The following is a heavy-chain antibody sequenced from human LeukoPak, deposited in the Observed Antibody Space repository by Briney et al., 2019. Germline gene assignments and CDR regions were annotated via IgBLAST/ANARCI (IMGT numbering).Heavy chain of an antibody. CDR1: GFTFSSYW. J-gene: IGHJ6*03. V-gene: IGHV3-74*01. CDR3: ARKLGYYYYMDV. D-gene: IGHD4-23*01. Sequence: GGSLRLSCAASGFTFSSYWMHWVRQAPGKGLVWVSRTNSDGSSTSYADSVKGRFTISRDNAKNMLYLQMNSLRAEDTAVYYCARKLGYYYYMDVWGKGTTVTVSS. CDR2: TNSDGSST.